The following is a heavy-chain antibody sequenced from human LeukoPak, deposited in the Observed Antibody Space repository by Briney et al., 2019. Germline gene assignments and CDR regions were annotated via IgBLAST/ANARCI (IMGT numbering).Heavy chain of an antibody. J-gene: IGHJ3*02. CDR2: IYYSGST. Sequence: SETLSLTCTVSGGSISSYYWSWIRQPPGKGLEWIGYIYYSGSTNYNPSLKSRVTISVGTSKNQFSLKLSSVTAADTAVYYCARPLGYCSGGSCSDAFDIWGQGTMVTVSS. V-gene: IGHV4-59*08. D-gene: IGHD2-15*01. CDR1: GGSISSYY. CDR3: ARPLGYCSGGSCSDAFDI.